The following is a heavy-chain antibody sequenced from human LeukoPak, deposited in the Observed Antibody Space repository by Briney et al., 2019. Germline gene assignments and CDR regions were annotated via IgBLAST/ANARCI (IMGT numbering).Heavy chain of an antibody. J-gene: IGHJ4*02. CDR2: IYHSGST. D-gene: IGHD3-3*01. CDR3: ARSFWSGLALSDY. CDR1: GGSISSGGYS. Sequence: SQTLSLTCAVSGGSISSGGYSWSWIRQPPGKGLEWIGYIYHSGSTNYNPSLKSRVTISVDKSKNQFSLKLSSVTAADTAVYYCARSFWSGLALSDYWGQGTLVTVSS. V-gene: IGHV4-30-2*01.